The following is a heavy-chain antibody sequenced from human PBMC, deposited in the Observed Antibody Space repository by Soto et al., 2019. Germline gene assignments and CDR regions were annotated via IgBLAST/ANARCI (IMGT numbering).Heavy chain of an antibody. CDR1: GFTFSSYW. CDR3: ARTSGVYGGAFDI. Sequence: EVQLVESGGGLVQPGGSLRLSCAVSGFTFSSYWMSWVRQAPGKGLEWVANIKQDGSEKYYVDSVKGRFTISRDNAKNSLYLQMNSLRAEDTAVYYCARTSGVYGGAFDIWGQGTMVTVSS. V-gene: IGHV3-7*01. D-gene: IGHD2-8*01. J-gene: IGHJ3*02. CDR2: IKQDGSEK.